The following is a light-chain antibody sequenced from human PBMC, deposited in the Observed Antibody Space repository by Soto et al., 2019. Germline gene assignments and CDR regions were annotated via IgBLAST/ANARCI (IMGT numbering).Light chain of an antibody. J-gene: IGKJ4*01. V-gene: IGKV3-15*01. CDR3: QQYNNWPPG. CDR1: QSVSSN. CDR2: GAS. Sequence: EIVMTHSPATLSVSPGERATLSCRASQSVSSNLASYQQKPGQAPRLLIYGASTRATGIPARFSGSGSGTEFTLTISSLQSEDFGVYYCQQYNNWPPGFGGGTKVEIK.